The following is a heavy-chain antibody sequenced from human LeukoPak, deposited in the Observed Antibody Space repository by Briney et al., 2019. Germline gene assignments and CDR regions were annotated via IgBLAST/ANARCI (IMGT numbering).Heavy chain of an antibody. CDR2: IYYSGST. CDR1: GGSISSSSYY. CDR3: ARVGSGSYRRPDYYYGMDV. D-gene: IGHD1-26*01. J-gene: IGHJ6*02. V-gene: IGHV4-39*07. Sequence: PSQTLSLTCTVSGGSISSSSYYWGWIRQPPGKGLEWIGSIYYSGSTYYNPSLKSRVTISVDTSKNQFSLKLSSVTAADTAVYYCARVGSGSYRRPDYYYGMDVWGQGTTVTVSS.